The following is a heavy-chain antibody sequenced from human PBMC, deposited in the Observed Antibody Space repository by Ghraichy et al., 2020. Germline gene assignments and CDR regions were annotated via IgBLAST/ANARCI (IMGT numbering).Heavy chain of an antibody. CDR2: INSDGTST. CDR1: GFTFSRYW. V-gene: IGHV3-74*01. D-gene: IGHD3-10*01. CDR3: ARGRVYYDSESYYDYGMDV. J-gene: IGHJ6*02. Sequence: GGSLRLSCAASGFTFSRYWMHWVRQAPGKGLVWVSRINSDGTSTIYADSVKGRFTISRDNAKNTLYLQMNSLRAEDPAVYYCARGRVYYDSESYYDYGMDVWGQGTTVTVPS.